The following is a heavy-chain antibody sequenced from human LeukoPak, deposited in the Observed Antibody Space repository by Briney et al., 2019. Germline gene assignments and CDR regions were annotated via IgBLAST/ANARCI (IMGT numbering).Heavy chain of an antibody. J-gene: IGHJ3*02. CDR3: ARDRGYCSGGSCQDAFDI. CDR1: GGTFSSYA. CDR2: IIPIFGTA. D-gene: IGHD2-15*01. Sequence: GASVKVSCKASGGTFSSYAISWVRQAPGQGLEWMGGIIPIFGTANYAQKFQGRVTITADKSTSTAYMELSSLRSEDTAVYYCARDRGYCSGGSCQDAFDIWGQGTMVTVSS. V-gene: IGHV1-69*06.